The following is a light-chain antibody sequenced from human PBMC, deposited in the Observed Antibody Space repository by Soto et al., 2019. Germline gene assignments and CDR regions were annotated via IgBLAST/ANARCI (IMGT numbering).Light chain of an antibody. V-gene: IGKV3-15*01. Sequence: EIAMTQSPATLSVSPGQRVTLSCRASQSVSSNLAWYQQKRGQAPRLLIFGASTRATGIPARFSGSASGTEFTPTISSLQSEDFAVYHCQQYNDWPPMYTFGQGTKLEIK. CDR3: QQYNDWPPMYT. J-gene: IGKJ2*01. CDR2: GAS. CDR1: QSVSSN.